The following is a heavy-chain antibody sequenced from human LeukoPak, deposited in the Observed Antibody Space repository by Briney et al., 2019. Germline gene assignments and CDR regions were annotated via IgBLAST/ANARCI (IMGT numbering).Heavy chain of an antibody. D-gene: IGHD3-16*01. V-gene: IGHV4-30-4*01. CDR2: IYYSGSS. J-gene: IGHJ4*02. CDR1: GDSISSGDYY. CDR3: ARKRKGAYDFDY. Sequence: PSQTLSLTCTVSGDSISSGDYYWSWIRQPPGKSLEWIGYIYYSGSSNYNPSLQSRVTMSVDTSNNQFSLKLSSVTAADTAVYYCARKRKGAYDFDYWGQGTLVTVSS.